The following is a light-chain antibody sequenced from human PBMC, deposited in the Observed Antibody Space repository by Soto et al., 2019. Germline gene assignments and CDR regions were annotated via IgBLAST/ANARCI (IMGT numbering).Light chain of an antibody. V-gene: IGLV2-11*01. Sequence: QSVLTQPRSASGSPGQSITISCTGTSSDVGGYNYVSWYQQHPAKAPKLIIFDVSKRPSGVPNRFSGSKSGNTASLTISGLRAEDEADYYCCSFEASNNLLFGGGTQLTVL. CDR1: SSDVGGYNY. CDR2: DVS. J-gene: IGLJ2*01. CDR3: CSFEASNNLL.